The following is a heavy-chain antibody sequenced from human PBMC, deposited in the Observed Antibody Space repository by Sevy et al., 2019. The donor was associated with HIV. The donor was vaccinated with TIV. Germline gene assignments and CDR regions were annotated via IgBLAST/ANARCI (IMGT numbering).Heavy chain of an antibody. Sequence: GGSLRLYCAASGFTFNDYAMSWVRQAPGRGLEWVSTISGRGDTTNYADSVKGRFTISRDNSKNTLYLQMNSLRAEDSAVYYCAKDHYTAVTIFGVITPGYYGMDVWGQGTTVTVSS. CDR3: AKDHYTAVTIFGVITPGYYGMDV. CDR2: ISGRGDTT. D-gene: IGHD3-3*01. V-gene: IGHV3-23*01. CDR1: GFTFNDYA. J-gene: IGHJ6*02.